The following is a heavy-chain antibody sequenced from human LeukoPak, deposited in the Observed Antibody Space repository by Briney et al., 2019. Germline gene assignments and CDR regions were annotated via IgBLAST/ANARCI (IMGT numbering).Heavy chain of an antibody. V-gene: IGHV1-18*04. D-gene: IGHD3-10*01. CDR2: ISVYNGKT. CDR1: GYTFTGYY. J-gene: IGHJ3*01. CDR3: ARATRRFGELLDAFDV. Sequence: GASVKVSCKASGYTFTGYYMHWVRQAPGQGLEWMGWISVYNGKTNYAQKFQGKVTMTTDSSSTAAYMELTSLRSDDTAVYYCARATRRFGELLDAFDVWGLGTMVIVSS.